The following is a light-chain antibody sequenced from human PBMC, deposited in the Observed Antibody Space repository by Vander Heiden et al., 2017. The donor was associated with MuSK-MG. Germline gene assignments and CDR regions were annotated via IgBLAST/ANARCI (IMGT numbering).Light chain of an antibody. Sequence: EISMTQSPATLSVSPGERATLPCSASQSVSSNLAWYQQKPGQAPRLLIYRASTRATGIPARFSGSGSGTEFTLTISSLQSEDFAVYYCLQANNWPGTFGQGTRLEIK. CDR1: QSVSSN. V-gene: IGKV3-15*01. CDR3: LQANNWPGT. CDR2: RAS. J-gene: IGKJ1*01.